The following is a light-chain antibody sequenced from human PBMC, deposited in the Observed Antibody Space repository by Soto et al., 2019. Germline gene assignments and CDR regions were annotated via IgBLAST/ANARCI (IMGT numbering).Light chain of an antibody. J-gene: IGKJ1*01. CDR3: QQYGSSRWT. V-gene: IGKV3-20*01. CDR2: AAS. Sequence: EIVLSRCPPTLSKFQGERATLSCRASQSVSSTYLAWYQQKPGQAPRPPISAASSRATGTPDRFSGSGSGTDFTLTISRLEPEDFAVYYCQQYGSSRWTFGQGTKVDIK. CDR1: QSVSSTY.